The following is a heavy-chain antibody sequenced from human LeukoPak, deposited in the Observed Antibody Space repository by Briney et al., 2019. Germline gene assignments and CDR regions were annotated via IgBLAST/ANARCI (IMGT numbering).Heavy chain of an antibody. CDR3: ARMTVPGAFDI. D-gene: IGHD4-17*01. CDR1: GFTFSGYD. J-gene: IGHJ3*02. CDR2: IGTAGDT. Sequence: GSLRLSCAASGFTFSGYDMHWVRQATGKGLEWVSAIGTAGDTYYPGSVKGRFTISRENAKNSLYLQMNSLRAGDTAVYYCARMTVPGAFDIWGQGTMVTVSS. V-gene: IGHV3-13*01.